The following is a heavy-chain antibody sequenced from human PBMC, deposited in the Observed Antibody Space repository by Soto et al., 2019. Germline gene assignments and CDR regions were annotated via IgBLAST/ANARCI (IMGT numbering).Heavy chain of an antibody. Sequence: PGGSLRLSCAASGFTFSSYAMSWVRQAPGKGLEWVSAISGSGGSTYYADSVKGRFTISRDNSKNTQYLQMNSLRAEDTAIYYCARGGLRYCSGGSCYRYYYMDVWGKGTTVTVSS. CDR2: ISGSGGST. V-gene: IGHV3-23*01. J-gene: IGHJ6*03. D-gene: IGHD2-15*01. CDR3: ARGGLRYCSGGSCYRYYYMDV. CDR1: GFTFSSYA.